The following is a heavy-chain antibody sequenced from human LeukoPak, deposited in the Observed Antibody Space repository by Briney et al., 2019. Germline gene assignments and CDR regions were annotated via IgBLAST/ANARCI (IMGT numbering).Heavy chain of an antibody. J-gene: IGHJ5*02. CDR2: IIPIFGIA. Sequence: SVKVSCKASGGTFSSYAISWVRQAPGQGLEWKGRIIPIFGIANYAQEFQGRVTITADKSTSTAYMELSSLRSEDTAVYYCARDYSNYGFDPWGQGTLVTVSS. CDR1: GGTFSSYA. V-gene: IGHV1-69*04. CDR3: ARDYSNYGFDP. D-gene: IGHD4-11*01.